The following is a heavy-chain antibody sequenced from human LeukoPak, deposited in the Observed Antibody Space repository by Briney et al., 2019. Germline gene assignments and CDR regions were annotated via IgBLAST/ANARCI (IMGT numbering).Heavy chain of an antibody. V-gene: IGHV3-53*01. CDR2: IYSGGST. CDR3: ARTLSRDSKYYDILTIDY. D-gene: IGHD3-9*01. Sequence: GGSLRLSCAASGFTVSSNYMSWVRQAPGKGLEWVSVIYSGGSTYYADSVKGRFTISRDNSKNTLYLQMNSLRAEDTAVYYCARTLSRDSKYYDILTIDYWAQGTLVTVSS. CDR1: GFTVSSNY. J-gene: IGHJ4*02.